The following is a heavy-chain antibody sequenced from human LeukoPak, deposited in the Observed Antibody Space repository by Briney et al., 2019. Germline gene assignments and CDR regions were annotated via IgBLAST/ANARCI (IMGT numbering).Heavy chain of an antibody. CDR3: ARGLDIVVVTAMGY. Sequence: ASVKVSCKASGYTFTSYGISWVRQAPGQGLEWMGWISAYNGNTNYAQKLQGRVTMTTDTSTSTAYMELRSQRSDDTAVYYCARGLDIVVVTAMGYWGQGTLVTVSS. CDR2: ISAYNGNT. D-gene: IGHD2-21*02. CDR1: GYTFTSYG. V-gene: IGHV1-18*01. J-gene: IGHJ4*02.